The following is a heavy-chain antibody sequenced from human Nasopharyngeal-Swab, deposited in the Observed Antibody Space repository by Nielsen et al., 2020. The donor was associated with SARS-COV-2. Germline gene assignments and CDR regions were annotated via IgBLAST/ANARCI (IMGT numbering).Heavy chain of an antibody. V-gene: IGHV1-3*01. CDR3: AREGYDFNFDY. CDR1: GYTFTSYA. J-gene: IGHJ4*02. Sequence: ASVKVSCKASGYTFTSYAMHWVRQAPGQRLEWMGWINAGNDNTKYSEKFQGRVTITRDTSASTAYMELSSLRSEDTAVYYCAREGYDFNFDYWGQGSLVTVSS. CDR2: INAGNDNT. D-gene: IGHD1-1*01.